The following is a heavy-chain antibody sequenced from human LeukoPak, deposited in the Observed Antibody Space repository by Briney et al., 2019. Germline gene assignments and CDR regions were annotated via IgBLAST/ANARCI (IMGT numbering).Heavy chain of an antibody. Sequence: SETLSLTCTVSGGSITSYYYTWIRQPPGKELEWIGYIYYSGNTNYNPSLKSRVTMSLDMSKNQFSLRLTSVTAADTAVYYCAREDSGTSIDYWGQGTLVTVSS. CDR3: AREDSGTSIDY. CDR1: GGSITSYY. J-gene: IGHJ4*01. CDR2: IYYSGNT. D-gene: IGHD1-26*01. V-gene: IGHV4-59*01.